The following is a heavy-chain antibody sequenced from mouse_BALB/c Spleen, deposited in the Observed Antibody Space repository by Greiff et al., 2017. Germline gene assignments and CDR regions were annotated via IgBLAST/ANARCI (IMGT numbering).Heavy chain of an antibody. CDR2: IDPANGNT. J-gene: IGHJ4*01. Sequence: VQLKESGAELVKPGASVKLSCTASGFNIKDPYMHWVKQRPEQGLEWIGRIDPANGNTKYDPKFQGKATITADTSSNTAYLQLSSLTSEDTAVYYCASGDGNYVFYAMDYWGQGTSVTVSS. CDR1: GFNIKDPY. V-gene: IGHV14-3*02. CDR3: ASGDGNYVFYAMDY. D-gene: IGHD2-1*01.